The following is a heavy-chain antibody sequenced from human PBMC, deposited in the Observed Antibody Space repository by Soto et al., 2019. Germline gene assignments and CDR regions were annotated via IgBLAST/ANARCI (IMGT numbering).Heavy chain of an antibody. CDR3: TRAVGPFDY. CDR1: GFTFSTYG. Sequence: GGSLRLPWAASGFTFSTYGMHWVCQAPGMGLEWVAVIWYDGSHKDYADSVKGRFTISRDNSKNTLYLQMNSLRVEDTAVYYCTRAVGPFDYWGQGTLVTVSS. V-gene: IGHV3-33*01. CDR2: IWYDGSHK. J-gene: IGHJ4*02. D-gene: IGHD1-26*01.